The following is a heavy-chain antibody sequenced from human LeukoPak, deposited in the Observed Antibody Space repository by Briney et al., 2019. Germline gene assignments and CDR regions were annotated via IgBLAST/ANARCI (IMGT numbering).Heavy chain of an antibody. CDR1: GGSFSGYY. CDR2: INHSGST. V-gene: IGHV4-34*01. J-gene: IGHJ4*02. CDR3: ASFGRLLR. D-gene: IGHD2-15*01. Sequence: SETLSLTCAVYGGSFSGYYWSWIRQPPGKGLEWIGEINHSGSTNYNPSLKSRVTISVDTSKNQFSLKLSSVTAADTAIYYCASFGRLLRWGQGTLVTVSS.